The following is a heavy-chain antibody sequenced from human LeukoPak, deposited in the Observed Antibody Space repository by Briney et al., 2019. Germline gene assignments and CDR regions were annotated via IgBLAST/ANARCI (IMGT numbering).Heavy chain of an antibody. CDR1: GGSFSGYY. CDR3: ARHARVSVVVVAATRAFDY. V-gene: IGHV4-34*01. D-gene: IGHD2-15*01. J-gene: IGHJ4*02. CDR2: INHSGST. Sequence: PSETLSLTCAVYGGSFSGYYWSWIRQPPGKGLEWIGEINHSGSTNYNPSLKSRVTISVDTSKNQFSLKLSSVTAADTAVYYCARHARVSVVVVAATRAFDYWGQGTLVTVSS.